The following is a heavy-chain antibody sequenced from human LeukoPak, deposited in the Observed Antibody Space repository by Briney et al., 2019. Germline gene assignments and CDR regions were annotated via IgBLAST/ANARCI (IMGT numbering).Heavy chain of an antibody. V-gene: IGHV4-39*01. Sequence: SETLSLTCTVSGGSITNNNYYWGWIRQPPGKGLAWIGSIYFSGSTYYNPSLKSRVTISVDTSKNQFSLKLSFVTAADTAVYYCARLYCGGDCYSDYWGQGTLVTVSS. J-gene: IGHJ4*02. CDR3: ARLYCGGDCYSDY. CDR2: IYFSGST. D-gene: IGHD2-21*02. CDR1: GGSITNNNYY.